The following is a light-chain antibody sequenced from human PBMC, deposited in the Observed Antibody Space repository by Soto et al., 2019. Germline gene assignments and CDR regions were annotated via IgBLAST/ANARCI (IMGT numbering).Light chain of an antibody. CDR3: SSYTSSSTLV. CDR2: EVS. V-gene: IGLV2-14*01. CDR1: SSDVGGYNY. J-gene: IGLJ2*01. Sequence: QSALTQPASVSGSPGQSITISCTGSSSDVGGYNYVSWYQQHPGKAPKLMIYEVSNRPSGISNRFSGSKSGNTASLTLSGLQAEDEGDDYGSSYTSSSTLVFGGGTKLTVL.